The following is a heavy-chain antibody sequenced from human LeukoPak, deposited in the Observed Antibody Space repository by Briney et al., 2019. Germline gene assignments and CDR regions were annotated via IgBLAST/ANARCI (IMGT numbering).Heavy chain of an antibody. CDR1: GFTFSSYS. Sequence: GGSLRLSCAASGFTFSSYSMNWVRQAPGKGLEWVPSISSSSSYIYYADSVKGRFTISRDNAKNSLYLQMNSLRAEDTAVYYCARDQGMGGDDAFDIWGQGTMVTVSS. D-gene: IGHD2-21*02. CDR3: ARDQGMGGDDAFDI. J-gene: IGHJ3*02. CDR2: ISSSSSYI. V-gene: IGHV3-21*01.